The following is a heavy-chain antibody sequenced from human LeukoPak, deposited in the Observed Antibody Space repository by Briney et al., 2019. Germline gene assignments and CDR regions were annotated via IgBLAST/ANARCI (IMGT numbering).Heavy chain of an antibody. CDR3: ARGYGGNFNYYYYYYMDV. Sequence: ASVKVSCKASGYTFTSYGISWVRQAPGQGLEWMGWISAYNGNTNYAQKLQGRVTMTTDTSTSTAYMELRSLRSDDTAVYYCARGYGGNFNYYYYYYMDVWGKGTTVTVSS. D-gene: IGHD4-23*01. CDR2: ISAYNGNT. V-gene: IGHV1-18*01. CDR1: GYTFTSYG. J-gene: IGHJ6*03.